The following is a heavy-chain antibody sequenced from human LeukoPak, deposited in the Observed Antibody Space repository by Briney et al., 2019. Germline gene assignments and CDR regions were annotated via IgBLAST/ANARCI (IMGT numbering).Heavy chain of an antibody. Sequence: ASETHSLTSTVSGGSLSSASYYSTWIRQPPGNGLEWIWYIYARGNTNYNPSLKSRVTIAVDTSKNQFSLKLSSVTAADTVVYYCARASYSSGWSPFDYWGQGTLVTVSS. J-gene: IGHJ4*02. CDR2: IYARGNT. V-gene: IGHV4-61*01. D-gene: IGHD6-19*01. CDR1: GGSLSSASYY. CDR3: ARASYSSGWSPFDY.